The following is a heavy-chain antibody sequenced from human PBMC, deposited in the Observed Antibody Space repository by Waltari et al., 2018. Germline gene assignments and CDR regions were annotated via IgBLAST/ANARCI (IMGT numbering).Heavy chain of an antibody. V-gene: IGHV4-34*01. J-gene: IGHJ4*02. Sequence: QVQLQQWGAGLLKPSETLSLTCAVHGGSFSGSYWSRLLQPPGKGLEWIGEINHSGSTNYNPSLKSRVTISVDTSKNQFSLKLSSVTAADTAVYYCARAGSVQRTGNHSFDYWGQGTLVTVSS. CDR2: INHSGST. CDR1: GGSFSGSY. D-gene: IGHD7-27*01. CDR3: ARAGSVQRTGNHSFDY.